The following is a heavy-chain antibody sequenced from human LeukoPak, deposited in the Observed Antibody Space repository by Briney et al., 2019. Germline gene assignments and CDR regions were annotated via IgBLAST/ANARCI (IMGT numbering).Heavy chain of an antibody. V-gene: IGHV3-7*01. CDR2: IKQDGSQR. D-gene: IGHD6-6*01. CDR1: GFTFSDYW. J-gene: IGHJ4*02. CDR3: ARRGGSSSCRSAIDY. Sequence: GGSLRLSCTASGFTFSDYWMTWVRQAPGKGPEWVANIKQDGSQRYYVASVRGRFTISRDNAKNSLFLQMNGLRAEDTAVYYCARRGGSSSCRSAIDYWGQGTLVTVSS.